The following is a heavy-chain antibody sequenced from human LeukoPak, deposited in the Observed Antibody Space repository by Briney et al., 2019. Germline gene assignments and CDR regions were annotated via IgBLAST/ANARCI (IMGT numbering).Heavy chain of an antibody. J-gene: IGHJ4*02. Sequence: SETLSLTCAVYGVSFSGYYWSWIRQPPGKGLEWIGEINHSGSTNYNPSLKSRVTISVDTSKNQFSLKLSSVTAADTAVYYCARDRRVGATAPVDYWGQGTLVTVSS. CDR3: ARDRRVGATAPVDY. D-gene: IGHD1-26*01. CDR1: GVSFSGYY. CDR2: INHSGST. V-gene: IGHV4-34*01.